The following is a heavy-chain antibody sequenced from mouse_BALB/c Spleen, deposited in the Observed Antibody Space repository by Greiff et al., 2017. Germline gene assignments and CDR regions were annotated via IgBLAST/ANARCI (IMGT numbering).Heavy chain of an antibody. CDR1: GFTFSSYA. D-gene: IGHD2-4*01. J-gene: IGHJ3*01. CDR2: ISSGGST. Sequence: EVKLMESGGGLVKPGGSLKLSCAASGFTFSSYAMSWVRQTPEKRLEWVASISSGGSTYYPDSVKGRFTISRDNARNILYLQMSSLRSEDTAMYYCARGGDYYDYDGTDWGQGTLVTVSA. V-gene: IGHV5-6-5*01. CDR3: ARGGDYYDYDGTD.